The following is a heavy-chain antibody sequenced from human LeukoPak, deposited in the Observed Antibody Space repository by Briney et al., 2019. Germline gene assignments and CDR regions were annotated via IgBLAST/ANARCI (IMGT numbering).Heavy chain of an antibody. J-gene: IGHJ4*02. Sequence: PGGSLRLSCAASGFTFSSYGMRWVRQAPGKGLEWVAVISYDGSNKYYADSVKGRFTISRDNSKNTLYLQMNSLRAEDTAVYYCAKDINLWFGELRGYFDYWGQGTLVTVSS. CDR1: GFTFSSYG. CDR2: ISYDGSNK. V-gene: IGHV3-30*18. CDR3: AKDINLWFGELRGYFDY. D-gene: IGHD3-10*01.